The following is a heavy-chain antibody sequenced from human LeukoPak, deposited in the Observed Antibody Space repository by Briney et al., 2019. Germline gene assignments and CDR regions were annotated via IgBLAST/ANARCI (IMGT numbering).Heavy chain of an antibody. CDR2: IYTSGGT. CDR1: GGSISSYY. CDR3: ARDDYYDSSGYYDYYYMDV. V-gene: IGHV4-4*07. D-gene: IGHD3-22*01. J-gene: IGHJ6*03. Sequence: SSETLSLTCTVSGGSISSYYWSWIRQPAGKGLEWIGRIYTSGGTNYNPSLKSRVTMSVDTSKNQFSLKLSSVTAADTAVYYCARDDYYDSSGYYDYYYMDVWGKGTTVTVSS.